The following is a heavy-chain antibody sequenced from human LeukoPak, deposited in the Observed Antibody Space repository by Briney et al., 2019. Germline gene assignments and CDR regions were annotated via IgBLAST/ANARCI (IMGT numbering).Heavy chain of an antibody. D-gene: IGHD3-10*01. CDR3: ARSSSGTYHY. CDR1: GYNFASYT. V-gene: IGHV1-3*01. Sequence: ASVKLSCKTSGYNFASYTMHWLRQAPGQTPEWQAQIHGDNGNTQYAEKFQVRVTFTRDTSASSAYMELSRLRSEDTAVYYCARSSSGTYHYLGRGTLVTVSS. J-gene: IGHJ4*02. CDR2: IHGDNGNT.